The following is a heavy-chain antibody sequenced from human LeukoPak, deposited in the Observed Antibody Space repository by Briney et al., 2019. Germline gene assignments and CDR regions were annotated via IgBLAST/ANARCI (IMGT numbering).Heavy chain of an antibody. V-gene: IGHV3-23*01. CDR3: AKAFSAYENWPPNWFDP. D-gene: IGHD5-12*01. J-gene: IGHJ5*02. Sequence: QPGGSLRLSCAASGFTFSTFAMSWVRQAPGKGLEWVSAISGSGGGTYYADSVMGRLTISRDNSKNTLYLQMSSLRAEDTAVYYCAKAFSAYENWPPNWFDPWGQGTLVTVSS. CDR2: ISGSGGGT. CDR1: GFTFSTFA.